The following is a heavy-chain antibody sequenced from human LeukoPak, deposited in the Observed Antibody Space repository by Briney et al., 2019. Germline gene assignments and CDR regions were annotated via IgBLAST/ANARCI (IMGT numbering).Heavy chain of an antibody. CDR2: ISGSGSYT. CDR3: AREVYNWNYFDY. CDR1: GFTFSSYE. Sequence: GGSLRLSCAASGFTFSSYEMNWVRQAPGKGLEWLSYISGSGSYTTYADSVKGRFTVSRDNAKNSLYLQMNSLRAEDTAVYYCAREVYNWNYFDYWGQGTLVTVSS. J-gene: IGHJ4*02. V-gene: IGHV3-48*03. D-gene: IGHD1-20*01.